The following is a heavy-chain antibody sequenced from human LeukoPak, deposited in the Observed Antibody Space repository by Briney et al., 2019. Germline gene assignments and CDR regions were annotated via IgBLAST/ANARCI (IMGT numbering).Heavy chain of an antibody. CDR2: ISYDGSNK. Sequence: GGSLRLSCAASGFTFSSYAMHWVRQAPGKGLEWVAVISYDGSNKYYADSVKGRFTISRDNSKNTLYLQMNSLRAEDTAVYYCAREIRNYYDSSGRFDPWGQGTLVTVSS. V-gene: IGHV3-30*04. CDR3: AREIRNYYDSSGRFDP. CDR1: GFTFSSYA. J-gene: IGHJ5*02. D-gene: IGHD3-22*01.